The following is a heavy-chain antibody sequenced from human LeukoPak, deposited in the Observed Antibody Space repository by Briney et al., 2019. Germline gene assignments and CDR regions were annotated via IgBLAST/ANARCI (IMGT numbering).Heavy chain of an antibody. CDR3: ARVTSAGNSVYDN. Sequence: GASVKVSCKASGYTFTSYGISWVRQAPGQGLEWMGWISAYNGNTNYAQKLQGRVTMTRDTSISTAYMELSRLRSDDTAVYYCARVTSAGNSVYDNWGQGTLVTASS. CDR1: GYTFTSYG. CDR2: ISAYNGNT. V-gene: IGHV1-18*01. D-gene: IGHD4-23*01. J-gene: IGHJ4*02.